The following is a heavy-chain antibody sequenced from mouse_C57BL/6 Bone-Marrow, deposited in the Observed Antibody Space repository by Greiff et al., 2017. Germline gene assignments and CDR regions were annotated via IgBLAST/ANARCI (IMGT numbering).Heavy chain of an antibody. V-gene: IGHV5-6*01. Sequence: EVQLVESGGDLVKPGGSLKLSCAASGFTFSSYGMSWVRQTPDKRLEWVATISSGGSYPYYNESVKGRFTITRDNAKNTLYLQMSSLKSEDTAMYYCARRVRGLAYWGQGTLVTVSA. CDR2: ISSGGSYP. CDR1: GFTFSSYG. J-gene: IGHJ3*01. CDR3: ARRVRGLAY.